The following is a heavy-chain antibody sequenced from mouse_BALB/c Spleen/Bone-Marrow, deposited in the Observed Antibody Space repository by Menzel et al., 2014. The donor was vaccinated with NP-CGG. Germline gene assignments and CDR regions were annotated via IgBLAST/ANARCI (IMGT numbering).Heavy chain of an antibody. CDR2: INPSTGYT. V-gene: IGHV1-7*01. J-gene: IGHJ2*01. Sequence: QVQLQQSGAELAKPGASVKMSCKASGYTFTNYWMHWVKQRPGQGLEWIGYINPSTGYTEYNQKFKDKAILTADKSSSTAYIQLSSLTSEDYAGYYCAREGAYYRYSVYWGQGTTLTVSS. D-gene: IGHD2-12*01. CDR3: AREGAYYRYSVY. CDR1: GYTFTNYW.